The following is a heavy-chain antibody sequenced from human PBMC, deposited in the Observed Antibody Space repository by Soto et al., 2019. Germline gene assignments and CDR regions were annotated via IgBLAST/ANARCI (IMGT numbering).Heavy chain of an antibody. CDR1: GYNFISYW. CDR3: ARQAYFGSGTYYSDY. V-gene: IGHV5-51*01. CDR2: IYPVDSDA. D-gene: IGHD3-10*01. J-gene: IGHJ4*02. Sequence: PGESLTISCKASGYNFISYWIAWVRQMPGKGLEWMGIIYPVDSDATYSPSFEGQVTFSVDKSITTAYLQWISLKASDTAMYYCARQAYFGSGTYYSDYWGQGTQVTVSS.